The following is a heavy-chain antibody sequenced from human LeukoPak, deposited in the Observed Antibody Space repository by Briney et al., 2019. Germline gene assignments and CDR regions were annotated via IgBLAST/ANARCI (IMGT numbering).Heavy chain of an antibody. CDR1: GGTFSSYA. D-gene: IGHD5-18*01. V-gene: IGHV1-69*13. CDR2: IIPIFGTA. J-gene: IGHJ4*02. Sequence: SVKVSCKVSGGTFSSYAISWVRQAPGQGLEWMGGIIPIFGTANYAQKFQGRVTITADESTSTAYMELSSLRSEDTAVYYCARVVKLLGYSYGYYFDYWGQGTLVTVSS. CDR3: ARVVKLLGYSYGYYFDY.